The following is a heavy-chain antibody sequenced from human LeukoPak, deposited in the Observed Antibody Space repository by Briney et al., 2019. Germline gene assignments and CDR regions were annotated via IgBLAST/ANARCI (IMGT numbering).Heavy chain of an antibody. J-gene: IGHJ4*02. CDR1: GFTFENHG. V-gene: IGHV3-20*04. CDR2: ISWNGGST. CDR3: ARDRGYSYGTGYDY. D-gene: IGHD5-18*01. Sequence: GGSLRRSCAGSGFTFENHGMTWVRQAPGKGLEWVTGISWNGGSTVYGDSVRGRFTTSRDNAKNSLYLQMNSLRAEDTALYFCARDRGYSYGTGYDYWGQGTLVSVSS.